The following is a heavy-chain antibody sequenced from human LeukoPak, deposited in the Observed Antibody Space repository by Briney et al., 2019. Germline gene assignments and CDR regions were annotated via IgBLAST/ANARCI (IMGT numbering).Heavy chain of an antibody. V-gene: IGHV4-31*03. D-gene: IGHD2-15*01. Sequence: SETLSLTCTVSGGSISSGGYYWSWIRQHPGKGLEWIGYIYYSGSTYYNPSLKSRVTISVDTSKNQFSLKLSSVTAADTGVYYCARNTCSGGSCYQDYWGQGTLVTVSS. CDR2: IYYSGST. J-gene: IGHJ4*02. CDR1: GGSISSGGYY. CDR3: ARNTCSGGSCYQDY.